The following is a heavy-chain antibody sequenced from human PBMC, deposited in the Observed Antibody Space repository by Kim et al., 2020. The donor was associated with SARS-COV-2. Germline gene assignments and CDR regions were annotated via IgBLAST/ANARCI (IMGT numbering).Heavy chain of an antibody. D-gene: IGHD3-10*01. V-gene: IGHV5-51*01. J-gene: IGHJ4*02. Sequence: YSPSFQGQVTISADKSISTAYLQWSSLKASDTAMYYCARRWFGEQGGFDYWGQGTLVTVSS. CDR3: ARRWFGEQGGFDY.